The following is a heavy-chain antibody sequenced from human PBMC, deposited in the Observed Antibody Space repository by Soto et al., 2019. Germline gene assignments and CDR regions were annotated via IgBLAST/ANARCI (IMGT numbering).Heavy chain of an antibody. CDR3: SRDRHAEGPIPS. Sequence: VQLLESGGGLVQPGGSLRLSCAASGFAFDSYAMTWVRQSPGRGLESVSSISGMGSHTYNADSVKGRVTISTDNSKNTLYLEMNSLRAEDTAMYYFSRDRHAEGPIPSWGQGTLVIVSS. J-gene: IGHJ5*02. D-gene: IGHD6-6*01. CDR1: GFAFDSYA. CDR2: ISGMGSHT. V-gene: IGHV3-23*01.